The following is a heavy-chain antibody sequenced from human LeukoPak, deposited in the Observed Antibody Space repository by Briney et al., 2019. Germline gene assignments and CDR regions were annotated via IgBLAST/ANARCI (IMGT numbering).Heavy chain of an antibody. CDR2: INHSGST. D-gene: IGHD1-7*01. J-gene: IGHJ4*02. V-gene: IGHV4-34*01. CDR3: ARGSGTLDFDY. Sequence: SETLSLTCTVSGGSISSYYWSWIRQPPGKGLEWIGEINHSGSTNYNPSLKSRVTISVDTSKNQFSLKLSSVTAADTAVYYCARGSGTLDFDYWGQGTLVTVSS. CDR1: GGSISSYY.